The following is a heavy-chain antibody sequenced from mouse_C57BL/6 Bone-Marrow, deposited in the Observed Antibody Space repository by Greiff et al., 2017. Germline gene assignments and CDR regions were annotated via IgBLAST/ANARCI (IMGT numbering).Heavy chain of an antibody. CDR3: TRGGTYDGYYGFAY. Sequence: VQLQQSGTVLARPGASVKMSCKTSGYTFPSYWMHWVKQRPGQGLEWIGAIYPGNSDTSYHQKFKGKAKLTAVTSASTAYMELSSLTNEDSAVYYCTRGGTYDGYYGFAYWGQGTLVTVSA. J-gene: IGHJ3*01. V-gene: IGHV1-5*01. CDR1: GYTFPSYW. D-gene: IGHD2-3*01. CDR2: IYPGNSDT.